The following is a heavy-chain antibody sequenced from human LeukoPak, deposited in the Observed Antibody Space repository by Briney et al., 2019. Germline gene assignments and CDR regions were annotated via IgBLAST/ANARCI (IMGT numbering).Heavy chain of an antibody. J-gene: IGHJ3*02. CDR2: IYYSGST. CDR3: ARELDAFDI. V-gene: IGHV4-61*03. Sequence: PSETLSLTCTVSGDSISSGGYSWSWIRQPPGKGLEWIGYIYYSGSTNYNPSLKSRVTISVDTSKNHFSLKLSSVTAADTAVYYCARELDAFDIWGQGTMVTVSS. CDR1: GDSISSGGYS.